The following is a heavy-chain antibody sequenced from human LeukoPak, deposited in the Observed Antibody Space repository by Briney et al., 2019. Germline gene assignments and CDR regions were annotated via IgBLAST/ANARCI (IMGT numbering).Heavy chain of an antibody. D-gene: IGHD6-25*01. CDR1: GGSFSGYY. J-gene: IGHJ6*03. V-gene: IGHV4-34*01. CDR2: INHSGSA. Sequence: SETLSLTCAVYGGSFSGYYWSWIRQPPGKGLEWIGEINHSGSANYNPSLKSRVTISVDTSKNQFSLKLSSVTAADTAVYYCARPAKAYYYYYYMDVWGKGTTVTVSS. CDR3: ARPAKAYYYYYYMDV.